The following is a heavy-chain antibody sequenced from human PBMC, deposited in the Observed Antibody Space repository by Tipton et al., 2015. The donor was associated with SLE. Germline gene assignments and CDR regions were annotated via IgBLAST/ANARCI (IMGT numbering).Heavy chain of an antibody. CDR1: GFTFSSYW. CDR3: ARDKMVQGFIRGY. J-gene: IGHJ4*02. V-gene: IGHV3-7*01. Sequence: SLRLSCAASGFTFSSYWMSWVRQAPGKGLEWVANIKQDGSEKYYVDSVKGRFTISRDNAKNSLYLQMNSLRAEDTAVYYCARDKMVQGFIRGYWGQGTLVTVSS. D-gene: IGHD3-10*01. CDR2: IKQDGSEK.